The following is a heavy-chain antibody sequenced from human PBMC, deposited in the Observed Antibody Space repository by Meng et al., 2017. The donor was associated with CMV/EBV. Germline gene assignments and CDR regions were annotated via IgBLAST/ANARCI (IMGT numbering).Heavy chain of an antibody. J-gene: IGHJ1*01. CDR1: GFTFSDYY. D-gene: IGHD2-21*01. V-gene: IGHV3-11*04. Sequence: GESLKISCAASGFTFSDYYMSWIRQAPGKGLEWVSYISSSGSTIYYADSVKGRFTISRYNAKNSLYLQMNSLRAEDTAVYYCAREFAPLAYCGGDCGLYFQHWGQGTLVTVSS. CDR3: AREFAPLAYCGGDCGLYFQH. CDR2: ISSSGSTI.